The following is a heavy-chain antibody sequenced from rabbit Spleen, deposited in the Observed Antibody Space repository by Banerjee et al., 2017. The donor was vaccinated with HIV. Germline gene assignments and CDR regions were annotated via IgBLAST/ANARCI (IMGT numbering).Heavy chain of an antibody. D-gene: IGHD1-1*01. V-gene: IGHV1S40*01. Sequence: QSLEESGGDLVKPGASLTLTCTASGFSFSSSDYMCWVRQAPGKGLEWISCIAGSSSGFTYSATWAKGRFTCSKTSSTTVTLQMTSLTAADTATYFCARDTSNSFSSYGMDLWGPGTLVTVS. J-gene: IGHJ6*01. CDR3: ARDTSNSFSSYGMDL. CDR2: IAGSSSGFT. CDR1: GFSFSSSDY.